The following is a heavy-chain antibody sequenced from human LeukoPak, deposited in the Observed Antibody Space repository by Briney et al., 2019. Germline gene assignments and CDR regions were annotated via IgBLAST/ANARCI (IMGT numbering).Heavy chain of an antibody. CDR3: ARKGCFDNCYLFDY. Sequence: GASVRVSCKASGYTFSTYGINWVRQAPGQGLEWMGWINTNNGNTNYAQKFQGRVTMTGDTSTSTAYMEPRSLGSDDTAVYYCARKGCFDNCYLFDYWGQGTLVTVSS. J-gene: IGHJ4*02. V-gene: IGHV1-18*01. CDR2: INTNNGNT. CDR1: GYTFSTYG. D-gene: IGHD1-20*01.